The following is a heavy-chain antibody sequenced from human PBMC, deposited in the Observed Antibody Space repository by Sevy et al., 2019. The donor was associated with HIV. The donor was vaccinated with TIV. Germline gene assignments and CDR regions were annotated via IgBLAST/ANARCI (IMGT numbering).Heavy chain of an antibody. D-gene: IGHD6-19*01. J-gene: IGHJ4*02. CDR2: INNLSDNI. CDR1: GFTFRRNS. Sequence: GGSLRLSCTASGFTFRRNSMNWVRQAPGKGLEWLAYINNLSDNIKYADSVKGRFTISRDNAKNSLYLQMNSLRVEDTAVYYCARDASVAAYYFDFWGQGTLVTVSS. V-gene: IGHV3-48*01. CDR3: ARDASVAAYYFDF.